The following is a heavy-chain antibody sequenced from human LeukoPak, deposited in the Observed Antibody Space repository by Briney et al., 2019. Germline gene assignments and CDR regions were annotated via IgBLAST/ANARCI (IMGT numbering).Heavy chain of an antibody. CDR2: IESDGSST. CDR3: VRVFCSSSSSYTAWDY. V-gene: IGHV3-74*03. Sequence: GGSLRLSCAASGFSLSSYWMHWVRQVPGKGLVWVSRIESDGSSTTYADSVKGRFTISRDIAKNTLYLQMNSLRAEDTAVYYCVRVFCSSSSSYTAWDYWGRGTLVTVSS. CDR1: GFSLSSYW. D-gene: IGHD2-2*02. J-gene: IGHJ4*02.